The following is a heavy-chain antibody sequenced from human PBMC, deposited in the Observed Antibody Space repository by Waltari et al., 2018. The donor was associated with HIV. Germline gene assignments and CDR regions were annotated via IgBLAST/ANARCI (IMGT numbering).Heavy chain of an antibody. J-gene: IGHJ4*02. CDR3: ARVRGWYVPDF. CDR1: GFTFSNYE. Sequence: QVQLVESGGGVVQPGRSLRLSCAASGFTFSNYEMHWVRQAPGKGLEWVAVILTDGTYKYGDAVKGRFAISRDNSKNTLYLQMNSLRLEDTAVYYCARVRGWYVPDFWGQGTLVTVSS. D-gene: IGHD6-19*01. CDR2: ILTDGTYK. V-gene: IGHV3-30*09.